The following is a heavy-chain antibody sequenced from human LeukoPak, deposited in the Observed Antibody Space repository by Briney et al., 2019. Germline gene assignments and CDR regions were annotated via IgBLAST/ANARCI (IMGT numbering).Heavy chain of an antibody. V-gene: IGHV5-51*01. CDR2: IYPGDSNT. D-gene: IGHD3-10*01. CDR3: ARQMVRGVSRGWFDP. CDR1: GYSFTSYW. Sequence: GESLKISCKGSGYSFTSYWIGWVRQMPGKGLEWMGIIYPGDSNTRYSPSFQGQVTISADKSISTAYLQWSSLKASDSAMYYCARQMVRGVSRGWFDPWGQGTLVTVSS. J-gene: IGHJ5*02.